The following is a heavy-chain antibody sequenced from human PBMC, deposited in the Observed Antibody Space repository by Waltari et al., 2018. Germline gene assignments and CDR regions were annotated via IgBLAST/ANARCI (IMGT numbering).Heavy chain of an antibody. V-gene: IGHV4-4*07. CDR2: IYTSGST. CDR3: ARDSGPGIAAADPFDY. J-gene: IGHJ4*02. D-gene: IGHD6-13*01. Sequence: VNFQGWGQGRVRLRETLSFTGTAPGASIGSTNGTGTRQPAGKGLEWIGRIYTSGSTNYNPSLKSRVTMSVDTSKNQFSLKLSSVTAADTAVYYCARDSGPGIAAADPFDYWGQGTLVTVSS. CDR1: GASIGSTN.